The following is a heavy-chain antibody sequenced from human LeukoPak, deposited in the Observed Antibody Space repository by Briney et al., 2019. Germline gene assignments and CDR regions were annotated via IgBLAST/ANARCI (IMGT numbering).Heavy chain of an antibody. D-gene: IGHD3-22*01. Sequence: SETLSLTCAVSGGSISSSNWWSWVRQPPGKGLEWIGEIYHRGSTNYNPSLKSRVTISVDTSKNQFSLKLSSVTAADTAVYYCARAGDSSGYSDYWGQGTLVTVSS. CDR1: GGSISSSNW. J-gene: IGHJ4*02. CDR3: ARAGDSSGYSDY. V-gene: IGHV4-4*02. CDR2: IYHRGST.